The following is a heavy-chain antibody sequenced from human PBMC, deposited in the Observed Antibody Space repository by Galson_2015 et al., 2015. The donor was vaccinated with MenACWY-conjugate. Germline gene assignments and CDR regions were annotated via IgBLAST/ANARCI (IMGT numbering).Heavy chain of an antibody. CDR3: AKGPLYDSSGSDSDYFEY. J-gene: IGHJ4*01. V-gene: IGHV3-23*01. Sequence: ALRLSCAASGFIFNKFSLTWIRQAPGKGLVWVAATSGSGGVTYHAASVKGRFTISRDNSKNTLYLQMNNLKAEDTARYFCAKGPLYDSSGSDSDYFEYWGQGTLVTVSS. CDR1: GFIFNKFS. D-gene: IGHD3-22*01. CDR2: TSGSGGVT.